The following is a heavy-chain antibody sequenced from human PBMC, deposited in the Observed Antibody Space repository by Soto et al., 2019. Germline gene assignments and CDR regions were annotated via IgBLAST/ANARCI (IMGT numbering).Heavy chain of an antibody. J-gene: IGHJ3*02. Sequence: QVQLVQSGGGVVQPGRSLRLSCAASGFIFSNYGMHWVRQAPGKGLVWVAVISHNGKVQYYADSVKGRFTISRDNSKNTLYLQMNSLRADDTAAYYCAKESTVRVSHMLDMWGQGTIVTVSS. CDR2: ISHNGKVQ. D-gene: IGHD5-18*01. CDR3: AKESTVRVSHMLDM. CDR1: GFIFSNYG. V-gene: IGHV3-30*18.